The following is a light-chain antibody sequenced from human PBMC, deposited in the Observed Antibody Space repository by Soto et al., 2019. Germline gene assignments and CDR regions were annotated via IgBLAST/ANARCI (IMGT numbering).Light chain of an antibody. CDR2: DDN. J-gene: IGLJ1*01. CDR1: SSNIGGNS. Sequence: AVLTQPRSVCAATGQKVAISCSGSSSNIGGNSVSWYQQLPGTAPKLLIYDDNKRPSGIPDRFSGSKSGTSATLGITGFQTGDEADYYCGSWDSSLSAYVFGTGTKVTV. V-gene: IGLV1-51*01. CDR3: GSWDSSLSAYV.